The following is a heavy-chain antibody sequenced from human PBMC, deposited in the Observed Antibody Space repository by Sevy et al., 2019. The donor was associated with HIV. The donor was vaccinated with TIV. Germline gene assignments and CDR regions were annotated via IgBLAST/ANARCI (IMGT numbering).Heavy chain of an antibody. CDR3: ARDPRIFGDYLLTYFDY. D-gene: IGHD4-17*01. V-gene: IGHV3-33*01. Sequence: GGSLRLSCVASGFAFSDYGVHWVRQAPGKGLEWVAVIWYDGNNQHYADSVRGRFTIPRDNSKNTLYLQLSSLRAEDTAVYYCARDPRIFGDYLLTYFDYWGQGVLVTVSS. CDR1: GFAFSDYG. CDR2: IWYDGNNQ. J-gene: IGHJ4*02.